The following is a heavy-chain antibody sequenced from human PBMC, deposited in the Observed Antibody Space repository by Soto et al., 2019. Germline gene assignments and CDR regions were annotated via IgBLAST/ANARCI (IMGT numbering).Heavy chain of an antibody. V-gene: IGHV3-7*01. J-gene: IGHJ4*02. CDR1: GFTFTNYW. D-gene: IGHD3-3*01. CDR3: ARDMGVFWSGYPEGGFDY. CDR2: IKQDGSEK. Sequence: GGSLRLSCAASGFTFTNYWMSWVRQAPGKGLEWVANIKQDGSEKYYADSAKGRFIISRDNAKTSLYLQMNSLRAEDTAVYYCARDMGVFWSGYPEGGFDYWGQGTPVTVSS.